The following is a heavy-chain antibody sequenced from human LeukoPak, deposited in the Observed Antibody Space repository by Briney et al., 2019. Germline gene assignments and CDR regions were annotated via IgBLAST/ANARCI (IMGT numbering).Heavy chain of an antibody. J-gene: IGHJ4*02. D-gene: IGHD3-22*01. CDR3: ARDERYDSSGYPFDY. CDR1: GGSISSGSFS. V-gene: IGHV4-39*07. Sequence: SETLSLTCTVSGGSISSGSFSWGWIRQPPGKGLEWIGEINHSGSTNYNPSLKSRVTISVDTSKNQFSLKLSSVTAADTAVYYCARDERYDSSGYPFDYWGQGTLVTVSS. CDR2: INHSGST.